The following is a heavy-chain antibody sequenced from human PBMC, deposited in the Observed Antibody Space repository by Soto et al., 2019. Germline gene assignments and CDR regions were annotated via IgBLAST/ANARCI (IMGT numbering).Heavy chain of an antibody. Sequence: ASVKVSCKASGYTFTAYYMHWVRQAPGQGLEWMGWINSNNGDRNYAQKFQGWVTMTRDTSMNTVYMELTRLRSDDTAVYYCAREALQTTSKAFDIWGQGTVVTVSS. V-gene: IGHV1-2*04. J-gene: IGHJ3*02. CDR1: GYTFTAYY. D-gene: IGHD1-1*01. CDR3: AREALQTTSKAFDI. CDR2: INSNNGDR.